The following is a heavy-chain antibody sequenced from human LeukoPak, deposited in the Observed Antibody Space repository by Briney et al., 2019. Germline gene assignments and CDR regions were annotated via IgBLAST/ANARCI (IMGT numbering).Heavy chain of an antibody. CDR3: ARAVRDDFWSGYFY. V-gene: IGHV4-59*01. Sequence: SETLSLTCTVSGGSISNYYWSWIRQPPGKELEWIGYIYYTGSTNYNPSLKSRVTISVDTSKNQFSLKLGSVTAADTAVYDCARAVRDDFWSGYFYWGQGTLVTVSS. D-gene: IGHD3-3*01. J-gene: IGHJ4*02. CDR2: IYYTGST. CDR1: GGSISNYY.